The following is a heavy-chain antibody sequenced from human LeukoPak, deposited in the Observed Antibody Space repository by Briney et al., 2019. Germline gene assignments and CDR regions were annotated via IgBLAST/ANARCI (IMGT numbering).Heavy chain of an antibody. Sequence: ASVKVSCKASGGTFSSYAISWVRQAPGQGLEWMGGIIPIFGTANYAQKFQGRVTITTDESTSTAYMELSSLRSEDTAVYYCARGRESGSYYDFDYWGQGILVTVSS. CDR3: ARGRESGSYYDFDY. CDR2: IIPIFGTA. J-gene: IGHJ4*02. D-gene: IGHD1-26*01. V-gene: IGHV1-69*05. CDR1: GGTFSSYA.